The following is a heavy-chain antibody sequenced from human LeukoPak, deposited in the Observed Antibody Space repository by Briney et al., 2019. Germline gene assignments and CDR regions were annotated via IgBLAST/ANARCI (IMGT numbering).Heavy chain of an antibody. J-gene: IGHJ4*02. D-gene: IGHD6-13*01. CDR1: GFTFSSYA. Sequence: PGGSLRLSCAVSGFTFSSYAMSWVRQAPGKGLEWVSAISGSGGSTYYADSVKGRFTISRDNSKNTLYLQMNSLRAEDTAVYYCAKHNARTQLVPDDYWGQGTLVTVSS. CDR3: AKHNARTQLVPDDY. CDR2: ISGSGGST. V-gene: IGHV3-23*01.